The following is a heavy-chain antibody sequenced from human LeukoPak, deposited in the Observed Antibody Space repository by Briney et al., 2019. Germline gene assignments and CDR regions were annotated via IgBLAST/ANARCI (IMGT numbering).Heavy chain of an antibody. J-gene: IGHJ6*03. CDR2: IKQDGSEK. Sequence: PGGSLRLSCAASGFTFSSYWMSWVRQAPGRGLEWVANIKQDGSEKYYVDSVKGRFTISRDNAKNSLYLQMNSLRAEDTAVYYCARVPGYCSSTCCYWYYYMDVWGKGTTVTVSS. CDR3: ARVPGYCSSTCCYWYYYMDV. D-gene: IGHD2-2*03. CDR1: GFTFSSYW. V-gene: IGHV3-7*01.